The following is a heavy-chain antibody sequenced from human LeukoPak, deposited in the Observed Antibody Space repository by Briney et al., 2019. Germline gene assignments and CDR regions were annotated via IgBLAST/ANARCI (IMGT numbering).Heavy chain of an antibody. D-gene: IGHD4/OR15-4a*01. CDR1: GFTFSTYS. Sequence: GGSLRLSCAASGFTFSTYSMKWVRQAPGKGLEWLSYITSTSGTIYYADSVKGRFTISRDNAKNSLYLQMNSLRDEDTAVYYCARVRGGNYQPLNFDYWGQGTLVTVSS. CDR3: ARVRGGNYQPLNFDY. V-gene: IGHV3-48*02. J-gene: IGHJ4*02. CDR2: ITSTSGTI.